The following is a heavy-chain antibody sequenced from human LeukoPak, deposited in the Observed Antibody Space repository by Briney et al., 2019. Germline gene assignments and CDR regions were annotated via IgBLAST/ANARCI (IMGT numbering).Heavy chain of an antibody. Sequence: ASVKVSCKASGYTFTGYYMHWVRQAPGQGLEWMGWINPNSGGTNYAQKFQGRVTMTRDTSISTAYMELSRLRSDDTAVYYCARGGYCSGGSCYSDAFDIWGQGTMVTVSS. V-gene: IGHV1-2*02. CDR2: INPNSGGT. CDR1: GYTFTGYY. D-gene: IGHD2-15*01. CDR3: ARGGYCSGGSCYSDAFDI. J-gene: IGHJ3*02.